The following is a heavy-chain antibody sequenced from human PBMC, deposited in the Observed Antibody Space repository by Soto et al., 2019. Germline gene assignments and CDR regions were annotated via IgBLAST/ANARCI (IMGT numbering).Heavy chain of an antibody. CDR2: IDPKSGKT. D-gene: IGHD3-9*01. J-gene: IGHJ4*02. CDR3: ATSREFGAYDILTGYYSSFDY. Sequence: GASVKVSCKASGYTFTDYYLHWVRQAPGQGLEWMGCIDPKSGKTNYAQKFEGRVTMTEDTSTDTAYMELSSLRSEDTAVYYCATSREFGAYDILTGYYSSFDYWGQGTLVTVSS. CDR1: GYTFTDYY. V-gene: IGHV1-24*01.